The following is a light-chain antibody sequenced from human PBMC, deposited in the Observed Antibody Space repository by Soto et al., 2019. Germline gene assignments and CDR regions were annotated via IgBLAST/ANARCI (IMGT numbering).Light chain of an antibody. CDR2: GAA. CDR3: QQYHNWPA. Sequence: EVVMTQSPATLSVSPGERATLSCRASQSVFSILSWYQQKPGQAPRLLIYGAATRATGIPGRFSGSGSGTEFTLTISSLQSEDFAVYYCQQYHNWPAFGQGTKVDIK. CDR1: QSVFSI. V-gene: IGKV3-15*01. J-gene: IGKJ1*01.